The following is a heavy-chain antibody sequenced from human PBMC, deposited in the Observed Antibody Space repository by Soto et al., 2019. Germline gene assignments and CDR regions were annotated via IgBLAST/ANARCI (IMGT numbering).Heavy chain of an antibody. V-gene: IGHV3-21*04. CDR3: AKDRSSCRVKYFDY. CDR2: ISSSSSYI. Sequence: PGGSLRLSCAASGFTFSSYSMNWVRQAPGKGLEWVSSISSSSSYIYYADSVKGRFTISRDNSKNTLYLQMNSLRAEDTAVYYCAKDRSSCRVKYFDYWGQGTLVTVSS. J-gene: IGHJ4*02. CDR1: GFTFSSYS. D-gene: IGHD6-13*01.